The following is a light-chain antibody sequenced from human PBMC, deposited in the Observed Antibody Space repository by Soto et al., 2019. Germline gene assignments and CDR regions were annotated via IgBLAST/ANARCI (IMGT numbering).Light chain of an antibody. CDR2: EVS. V-gene: IGLV2-14*01. CDR3: SSYTSSSTL. J-gene: IGLJ1*01. Sequence: QSALTQPASVSGSPGQSSTISCTGTSSDVGSYNYVSWYQQHPGKAPKLMIYEVSDRPSGISSRFSGSKSGNTASLTSSGRQTEDEGDYYCSSYTSSSTLFGTGTKLTVL. CDR1: SSDVGSYNY.